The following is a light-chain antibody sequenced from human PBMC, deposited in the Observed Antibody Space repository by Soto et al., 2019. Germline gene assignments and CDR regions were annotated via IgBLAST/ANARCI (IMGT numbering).Light chain of an antibody. V-gene: IGKV3-15*01. Sequence: EIVMTQSPATLSVSPGERATLSCRASQSVSTNLAWYQQKPGQAPRLLIYGASTRATGLPVRFSGSGSGTEFTLTISRLQSEDFAVYYGQQYNYWPPITFGGGTKVEIK. J-gene: IGKJ4*01. CDR1: QSVSTN. CDR3: QQYNYWPPIT. CDR2: GAS.